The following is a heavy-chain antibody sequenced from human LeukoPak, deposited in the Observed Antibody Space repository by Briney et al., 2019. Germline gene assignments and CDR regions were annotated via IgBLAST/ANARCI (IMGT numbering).Heavy chain of an antibody. D-gene: IGHD6-13*01. Sequence: ASVNVSCKASGYTFTGYYMHWVRQAPGQGLEWMGWINPNSGGTNYAQKFQGWVTMTRDTSISTAFMELSRLKSDDTAVYYCARVNAAAGNSLDYWGQGTLVTVSS. V-gene: IGHV1-2*04. CDR3: ARVNAAAGNSLDY. CDR1: GYTFTGYY. CDR2: INPNSGGT. J-gene: IGHJ4*02.